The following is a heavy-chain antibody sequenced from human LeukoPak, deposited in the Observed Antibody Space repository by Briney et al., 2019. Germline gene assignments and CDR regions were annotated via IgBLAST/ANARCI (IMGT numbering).Heavy chain of an antibody. CDR3: AKHYYYDSSGYLRTLGY. CDR2: IWYDGSNK. CDR1: GFTFSSYG. Sequence: GGSLRLSCAASGFTFSSYGMHWVRQAPGKGLEWVAVIWYDGSNKYYADSVKGRFTISRDNSKNTLYLQMNSLRAEDTAVYYCAKHYYYDSSGYLRTLGYWGQGTLVTVSS. V-gene: IGHV3-33*06. D-gene: IGHD3-22*01. J-gene: IGHJ4*02.